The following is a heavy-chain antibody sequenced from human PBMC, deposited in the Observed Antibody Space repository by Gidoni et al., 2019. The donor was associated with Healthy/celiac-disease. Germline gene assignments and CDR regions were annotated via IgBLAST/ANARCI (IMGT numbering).Heavy chain of an antibody. CDR3: AGAYYDFRSPNYYYGMDV. CDR1: GGSISSYC. CDR2: IYTSGST. V-gene: IGHV4-4*07. J-gene: IGHJ6*02. D-gene: IGHD3-3*01. Sequence: QVQLQESGPGMVKPSETLSITCTVSGGSISSYCWSWIRQPAGQGLEWIGRIYTSGSTNNNPSLKSRVTMSVDTSKNQFSLKLSSVTAADTAVYYCAGAYYDFRSPNYYYGMDVWGQGTTVTVSS.